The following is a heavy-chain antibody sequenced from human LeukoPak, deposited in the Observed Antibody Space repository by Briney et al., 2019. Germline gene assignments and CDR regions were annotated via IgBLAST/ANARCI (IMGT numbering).Heavy chain of an antibody. J-gene: IGHJ4*02. CDR2: INGGGSST. D-gene: IGHD6-19*01. V-gene: IGHV3-74*01. CDR1: GFTFSSYW. Sequence: PGGSLRLSCAASGFTFSSYWMHWVRQAPGKGLVWVSRINGGGSSTNYADSVKGRFTISRDNAKNTLYLQMNSLRAEDTAVYYCASDSTSGWYSNRPDFWGQGTLVTVSS. CDR3: ASDSTSGWYSNRPDF.